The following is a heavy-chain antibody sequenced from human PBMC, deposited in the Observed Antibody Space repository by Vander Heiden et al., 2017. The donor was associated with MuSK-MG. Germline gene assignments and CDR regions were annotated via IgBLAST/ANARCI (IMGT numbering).Heavy chain of an antibody. J-gene: IGHJ4*02. CDR1: GFTFSSYW. CDR2: IKQDGSEK. CDR3: ARESPYYDILTGYSYYFDY. Sequence: EVQLVESGGGLVQPGGSLRLSCAASGFTFSSYWMSWVRQAPGKGLEWVANIKQDGSEKYYVDSVKGRFTISRDNAKNSLYLQMNSLRAEDTAVYYCARESPYYDILTGYSYYFDYWGQGTLVTVSS. V-gene: IGHV3-7*04. D-gene: IGHD3-9*01.